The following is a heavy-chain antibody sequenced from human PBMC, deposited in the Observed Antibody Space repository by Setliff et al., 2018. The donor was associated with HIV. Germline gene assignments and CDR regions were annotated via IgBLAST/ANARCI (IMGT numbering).Heavy chain of an antibody. D-gene: IGHD3-10*02. J-gene: IGHJ6*03. Sequence: SVKVSCKASGGTFSDYAFSWVRQAPGQGLEWMGGIIPIFNTANYAQKFQVRVTITADESTSTAYMELSSLRSEDTAVYYCARIVRPSYYYYYYMDVWGKGTTVTVSS. CDR3: ARIVRPSYYYYYYMDV. CDR2: IIPIFNTA. V-gene: IGHV1-69*13. CDR1: GGTFSDYA.